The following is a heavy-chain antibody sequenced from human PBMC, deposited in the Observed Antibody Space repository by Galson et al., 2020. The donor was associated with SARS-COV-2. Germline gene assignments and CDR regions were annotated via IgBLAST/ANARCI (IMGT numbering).Heavy chain of an antibody. CDR2: IWYDGSNK. CDR3: ARDIPTWPPGLDYYYGMDV. J-gene: IGHJ6*02. Sequence: GGSLRLSCAASGFTFSSYGMHWVRQAPGKGLEWVAVIWYDGSNKYYADSVKGRFTISRDNSKNTLYLQMNSLRAEDTAVYYCARDIPTWPPGLDYYYGMDVWGQGTTVTVSS. CDR1: GFTFSSYG. V-gene: IGHV3-33*01. D-gene: IGHD2-21*01.